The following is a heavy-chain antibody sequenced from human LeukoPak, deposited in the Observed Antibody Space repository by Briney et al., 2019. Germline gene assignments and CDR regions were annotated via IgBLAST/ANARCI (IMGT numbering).Heavy chain of an antibody. D-gene: IGHD3-3*01. CDR3: AKDRDYDFWSDYSESGRFDY. CDR2: ISGSGGST. CDR1: GFTFSSYA. Sequence: AGGSLRLSCAASGFTFSSYAMSWVRQAPGKGLEWVSAISGSGGSTYYADSVKGRFTISRDNSKNTLYLQMNSLRAEDTAVYYCAKDRDYDFWSDYSESGRFDYWGQGTLVTVSS. V-gene: IGHV3-23*01. J-gene: IGHJ4*02.